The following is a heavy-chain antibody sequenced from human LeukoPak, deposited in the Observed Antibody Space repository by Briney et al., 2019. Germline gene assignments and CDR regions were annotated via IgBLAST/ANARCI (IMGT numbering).Heavy chain of an antibody. V-gene: IGHV4-39*07. Sequence: PETLSLTCNVFGDSISSSSYYWGWLRQPPGEGLQWIGAIYYRGSTYYNPSLKSRVTISIDTSKNQFSLKLTSVTAADTAVYYCARDSGDLDDIVVVPAAMNYYHGMDVWGQGTTVTVSS. CDR2: IYYRGST. CDR1: GDSISSSSYY. D-gene: IGHD2-2*01. CDR3: ARDSGDLDDIVVVPAAMNYYHGMDV. J-gene: IGHJ6*02.